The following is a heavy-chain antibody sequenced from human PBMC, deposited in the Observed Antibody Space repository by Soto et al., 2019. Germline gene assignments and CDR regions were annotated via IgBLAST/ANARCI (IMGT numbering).Heavy chain of an antibody. Sequence: QLQLQESGPGLVKPSETLSLTCTVSGGSISSSSYYWGWIRQPPGKGLEWIGSIYYSGSTYYNPSLKSRVTISVDPSKNQFSLKLSSVTAADTAVYYCASTIVVVPAAMRRYNWFDPWGQGTLVTVSS. J-gene: IGHJ5*02. D-gene: IGHD2-2*01. V-gene: IGHV4-39*01. CDR1: GGSISSSSYY. CDR3: ASTIVVVPAAMRRYNWFDP. CDR2: IYYSGST.